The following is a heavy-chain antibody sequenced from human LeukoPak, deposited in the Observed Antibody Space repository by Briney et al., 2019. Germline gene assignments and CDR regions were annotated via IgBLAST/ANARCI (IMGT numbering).Heavy chain of an antibody. CDR3: ARESYCSSTSCYSDYYYYGMDV. CDR1: GGTFSSYG. D-gene: IGHD2-2*01. CDR2: ISAYNGNT. Sequence: ASVKVSCKASGGTFSSYGISWVRQAPGQGLEWMGWISAYNGNTNYAQKLQGRVTMTTDTSTSTAYMELRSLRSDDTAVYYCARESYCSSTSCYSDYYYYGMDVWGQGTTVTVSS. V-gene: IGHV1-18*01. J-gene: IGHJ6*02.